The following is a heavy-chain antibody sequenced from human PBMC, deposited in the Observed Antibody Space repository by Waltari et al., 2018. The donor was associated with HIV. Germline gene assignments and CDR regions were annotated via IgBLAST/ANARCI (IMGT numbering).Heavy chain of an antibody. D-gene: IGHD4-17*01. CDR3: GTTVGEAFDI. CDR1: GFSLKSSDMR. Sequence: QVTLKESGPALVKSTQTLTLTCVFSGFSLKSSDMRVTWVRQPPGKALEWLARIDWDDAKFYSTSLKTRLTISKDTSKNQVVLTMTNMDPVDTATYYCGTTVGEAFDIWGQGTMVTVSS. CDR2: IDWDDAK. J-gene: IGHJ3*02. V-gene: IGHV2-70*04.